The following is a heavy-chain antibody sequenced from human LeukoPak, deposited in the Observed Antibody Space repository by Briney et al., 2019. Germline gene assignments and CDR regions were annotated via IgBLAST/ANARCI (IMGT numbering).Heavy chain of an antibody. D-gene: IGHD6-13*01. CDR3: AREGGSCTSNSCSDYFDY. CDR1: GFSFRTNG. V-gene: IGHV3-23*01. Sequence: GGSLRLSCAASGFSFRTNGMNWVRQAPGMGLEWVSTISGGGGSTHYADSVKGRFTISRDNSKDTVFLQMNNLRAEDTAIYYCAREGGSCTSNSCSDYFDYWGQGTLVTVSP. J-gene: IGHJ4*02. CDR2: ISGGGGST.